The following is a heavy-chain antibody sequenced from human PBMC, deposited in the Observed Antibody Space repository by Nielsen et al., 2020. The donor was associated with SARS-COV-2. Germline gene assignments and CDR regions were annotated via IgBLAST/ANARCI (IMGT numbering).Heavy chain of an antibody. D-gene: IGHD6-13*01. V-gene: IGHV3-11*05. CDR2: ISSSSSYT. CDR1: GFTFSDYY. J-gene: IGHJ6*02. CDR3: ARELAAGRCMDV. Sequence: GESLKISCAASGFTFSDYYMSWIRQAPGKGLEWVSYISSSSSYTNYADSVKGRFTISRDNAKNSLYLQMNSLRDEDTAVYYCARELAAGRCMDVWGQGTTVTVSS.